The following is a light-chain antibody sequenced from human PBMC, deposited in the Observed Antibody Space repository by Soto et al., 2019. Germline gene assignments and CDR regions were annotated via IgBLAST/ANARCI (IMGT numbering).Light chain of an antibody. Sequence: DIQVTQSPSSLSASVGDRVTITCRTSQSIGNYLNWYQQRPGEAPKLLIYVASSLQSGVPPRFSGSGSATDYTLTIRSLQPEDFATYYYQQSHSLPVTFGGGTNIEIK. CDR2: VAS. J-gene: IGKJ4*01. CDR1: QSIGNY. V-gene: IGKV1-39*01. CDR3: QQSHSLPVT.